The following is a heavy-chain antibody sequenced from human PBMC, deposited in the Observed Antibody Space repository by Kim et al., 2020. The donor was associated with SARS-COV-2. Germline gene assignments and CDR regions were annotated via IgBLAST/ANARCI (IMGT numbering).Heavy chain of an antibody. V-gene: IGHV4-39*01. Sequence: SETLSLTCTVSGGSISSSSYYWGWIRQPPGKGLEWIGSIYYSGSTYYNPSLKSRVTISVDTSKNQFSLKLSSVTAADTAVYYCARPVGNTYYYDSSGYYWGDAFDIWGQGTMVTVSS. CDR3: ARPVGNTYYYDSSGYYWGDAFDI. D-gene: IGHD3-22*01. CDR2: IYYSGST. CDR1: GGSISSSSYY. J-gene: IGHJ3*02.